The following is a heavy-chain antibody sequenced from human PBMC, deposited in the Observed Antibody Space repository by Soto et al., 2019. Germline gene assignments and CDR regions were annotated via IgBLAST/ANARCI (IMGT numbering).Heavy chain of an antibody. J-gene: IGHJ3*02. Sequence: QVQLVQSGAEVKKPGASVKVSCKASGYTFTSYYMHWVRQAPGQGLEWMGIINPSGGSTSYAQKFQGRVTMTRDTSPSTVYMELSSLRSEDTAVYYCARRGRAVVPAAMEPNDAFDIWGQGTMVTVSS. CDR1: GYTFTSYY. CDR3: ARRGRAVVPAAMEPNDAFDI. V-gene: IGHV1-46*03. D-gene: IGHD2-2*01. CDR2: INPSGGST.